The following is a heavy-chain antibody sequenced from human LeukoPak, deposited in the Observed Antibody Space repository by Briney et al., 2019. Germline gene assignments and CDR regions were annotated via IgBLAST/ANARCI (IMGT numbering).Heavy chain of an antibody. CDR3: ARDPAAKGIDY. Sequence: ASVKVSCRASGYTFTGYYMHWMRQAPGQGLEWMGWINPNSGGTNYAQKFQGRVTMTRDTSISTAYMELSRLRSDDTAVYYCARDPAAKGIDYWGQGTLVTVSS. J-gene: IGHJ4*02. CDR1: GYTFTGYY. CDR2: INPNSGGT. D-gene: IGHD2-15*01. V-gene: IGHV1-2*02.